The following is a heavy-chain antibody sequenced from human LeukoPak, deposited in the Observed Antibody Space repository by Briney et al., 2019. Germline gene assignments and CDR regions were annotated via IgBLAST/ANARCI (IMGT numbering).Heavy chain of an antibody. CDR2: ISAYNGNT. J-gene: IGHJ6*03. CDR3: ARERWEVTIDYYYYYMDV. CDR1: GYTFTSYG. Sequence: ASVKVSCKASGYTFTSYGISWVRQAPGQGLEWMGWISAYNGNTNYAQKLQGRVTMTTDTSTSTAYMELRSLRSDDTAVYYCARERWEVTIDYYYYYMDVWGKGTTVTVSS. V-gene: IGHV1-18*01. D-gene: IGHD4-11*01.